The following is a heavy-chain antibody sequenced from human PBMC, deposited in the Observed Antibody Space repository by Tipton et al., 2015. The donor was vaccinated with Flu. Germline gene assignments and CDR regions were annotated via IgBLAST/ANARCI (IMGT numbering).Heavy chain of an antibody. CDR2: ISYDGSNK. CDR1: GFTFSSYA. CDR3: AREFRKLLWFGELLFFTPS. D-gene: IGHD3-10*01. Sequence: QVQLVQSGGGVVQPGRSLRLSCAASGFTFSSYAMHWVRQAPGKGLEWVAVISYDGSNKYYAASVKGRFTISRDNSKNTLYLQMNSLRAEDTAVYYCAREFRKLLWFGELLFFTPSWGQGTLVTVSS. V-gene: IGHV3-30*04. J-gene: IGHJ5*02.